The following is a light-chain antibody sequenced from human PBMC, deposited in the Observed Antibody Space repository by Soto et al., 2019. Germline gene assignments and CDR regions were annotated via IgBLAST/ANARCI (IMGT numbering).Light chain of an antibody. CDR1: SSDVGGYNY. CDR3: SSYTSGSTVI. Sequence: QSALTQPASVSGSPGQSITISCTGTSSDVGGYNYVSWYQQHPGKAPKLMLSEVSDRSSGVSDRFSGSKSGNTASLTISGLQAEDEADYYCSSYTSGSTVIFGGGTQLTVL. V-gene: IGLV2-14*01. J-gene: IGLJ2*01. CDR2: EVS.